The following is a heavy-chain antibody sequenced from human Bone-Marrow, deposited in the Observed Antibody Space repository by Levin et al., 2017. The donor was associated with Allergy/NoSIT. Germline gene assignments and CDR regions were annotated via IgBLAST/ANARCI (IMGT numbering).Heavy chain of an antibody. D-gene: IGHD2-15*01. CDR1: TYTFTDHY. CDR2: INPNSGGT. CDR3: VRDDTYCSSGSCWTMLDY. Sequence: ASVKVSCAASTYTFTDHYIHWVRQAPGQGLEWMGWINPNSGGTKFAQKFQDRVTLTTDTSIRTAYMEVSRLRSDDTAFYYCVRDDTYCSSGSCWTMLDYWGQGTLVTVSS. V-gene: IGHV1-2*02. J-gene: IGHJ4*02.